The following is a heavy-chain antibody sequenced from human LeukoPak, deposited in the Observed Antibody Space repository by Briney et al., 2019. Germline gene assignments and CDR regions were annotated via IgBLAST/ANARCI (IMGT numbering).Heavy chain of an antibody. CDR1: GFTFDNYG. CDR2: INWNGGST. CDR3: ARGTLKAAATDFDY. J-gene: IGHJ4*02. D-gene: IGHD6-13*01. Sequence: GGSLRLSCAASGFTFDNYGMSWVRQAPGKGLEWVSGINWNGGSTGYADSVKGRFTISRDNAKNSLYLQMNSLRAEDTALYYCARGTLKAAATDFDYWGQGTLVTVSS. V-gene: IGHV3-20*04.